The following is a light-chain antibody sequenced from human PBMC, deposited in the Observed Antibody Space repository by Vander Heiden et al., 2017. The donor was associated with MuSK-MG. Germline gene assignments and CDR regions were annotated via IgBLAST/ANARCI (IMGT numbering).Light chain of an antibody. Sequence: SYELTQPPSLFVSPGQTASITCSGDKLGDKYTCWYQQKPGQSLVLVIYQDSKRPSGIPERFSGSNSGTTATLTISGTQAMDEADYYCQAWDSSIVFGGGTKLTVL. CDR1: KLGDKY. CDR3: QAWDSSIV. CDR2: QDS. J-gene: IGLJ2*01. V-gene: IGLV3-1*01.